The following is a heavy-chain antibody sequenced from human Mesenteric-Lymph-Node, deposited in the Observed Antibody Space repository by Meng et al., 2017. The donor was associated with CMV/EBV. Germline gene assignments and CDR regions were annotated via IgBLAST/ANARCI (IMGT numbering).Heavy chain of an antibody. CDR1: GVSVTSGAYH. V-gene: IGHV4-61*08. D-gene: IGHD2/OR15-2a*01. CDR3: AKSRSSTPGIVDD. Sequence: QVHLQESGPGLVKPSETLSLTCIVSGVSVTSGAYHWSWIRQSPGKGLELIGYIYGTGITIYNPSLKSRVTILLETSKNQFSLKLNSVTTADTAVYYCAKSRSSTPGIVDDWGQGTLVTVSS. CDR2: IYGTGIT. J-gene: IGHJ4*02.